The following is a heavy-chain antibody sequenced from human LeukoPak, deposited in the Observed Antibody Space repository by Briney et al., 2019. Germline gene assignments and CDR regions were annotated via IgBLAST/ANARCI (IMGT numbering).Heavy chain of an antibody. CDR2: IYYTGDT. CDR3: ARHQRGFCDGGDFPYYFHH. CDR1: GGSISTYY. Sequence: SETLSLTCTVSGGSISTYYWSWVRQPPGKGLEWIGYIYYTGDTRSNPSLKSRVTLLVDTSKNQFSLRLTSVTAADTAVYYCARHQRGFCDGGDFPYYFHHCGQGSLVTVSS. V-gene: IGHV4-59*08. J-gene: IGHJ4*02. D-gene: IGHD2-8*02.